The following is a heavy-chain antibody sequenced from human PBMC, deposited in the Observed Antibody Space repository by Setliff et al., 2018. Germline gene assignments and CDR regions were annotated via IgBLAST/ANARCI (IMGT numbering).Heavy chain of an antibody. D-gene: IGHD2-15*01. Sequence: GGSLRLSCGASGFTFSSYAMSWVRQAPGKGLEWVSAISGGATRTYYADSVKGRFTISRDNSKNTLYLQMNSLRPEDTAVYYCARTCSGSGCYAGLESWGQGTPVTVSS. CDR1: GFTFSSYA. J-gene: IGHJ4*02. CDR2: ISGGATRT. V-gene: IGHV3-23*01. CDR3: ARTCSGSGCYAGLES.